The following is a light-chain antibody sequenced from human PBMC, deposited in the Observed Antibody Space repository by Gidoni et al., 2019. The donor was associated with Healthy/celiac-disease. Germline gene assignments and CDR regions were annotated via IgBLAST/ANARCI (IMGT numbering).Light chain of an antibody. CDR1: QSVSSSY. CDR3: QQYGSSPIT. CDR2: GAS. Sequence: EIVLTQSPGTLSLSPGERATLSCRASQSVSSSYLAWYQQKPGQAPRLLRYGASSRATGIPDRFSGSGSGTDFTLTMSRVEPEDFAVYYCQQYGSSPITFGQGTRLEIK. V-gene: IGKV3-20*01. J-gene: IGKJ5*01.